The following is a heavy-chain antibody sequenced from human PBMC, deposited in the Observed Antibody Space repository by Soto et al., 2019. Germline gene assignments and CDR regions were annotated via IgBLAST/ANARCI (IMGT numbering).Heavy chain of an antibody. V-gene: IGHV4-30-2*06. CDR2: IYPSGNT. CDR1: GGSISSGSYS. CDR3: ARGGYDFWRGLDP. J-gene: IGHJ5*02. D-gene: IGHD3-3*01. Sequence: QLQLQESGSVLVKPSQTLSLTCAVSGGSISSGSYSWSWMRQSPGGGLEWLGYIYPSGNTYYNPSLQNPVTIAKDRAKNQFSLKLRSLTAPDTAVYYCARGGYDFWRGLDPWGQGTLVTVSS.